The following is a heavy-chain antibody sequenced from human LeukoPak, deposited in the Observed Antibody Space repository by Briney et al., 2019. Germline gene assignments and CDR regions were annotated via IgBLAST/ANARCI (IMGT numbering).Heavy chain of an antibody. J-gene: IGHJ4*02. CDR3: ARDSDDYEGFDY. D-gene: IGHD3-16*01. Sequence: PGGSLRLSRAASGFTFSSYSMNWVRQAPGKGLEWVSSISSSSSYIYYADSVKGRFTISRDNAKNSLYLQMNSLRAEDTAVYYCARDSDDYEGFDYWGQGTLVTVSS. CDR2: ISSSSSYI. CDR1: GFTFSSYS. V-gene: IGHV3-21*01.